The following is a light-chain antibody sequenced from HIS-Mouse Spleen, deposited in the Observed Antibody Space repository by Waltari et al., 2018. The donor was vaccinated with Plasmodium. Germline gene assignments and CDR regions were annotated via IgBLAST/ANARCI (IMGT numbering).Light chain of an antibody. V-gene: IGLV2-23*03. CDR1: SSDFGSYNL. Sequence: QSALTQPASVSGSPGQSITIPCPGTSSDFGSYNLVSWYQQHPGKAPKLMIYVGSKRPSGVSNRFSGSKSGNTASLTISGLQAEDEADYYCCSYAGSSTFVVFGGGTKLTVL. CDR2: VGS. J-gene: IGLJ2*01. CDR3: CSYAGSSTFVV.